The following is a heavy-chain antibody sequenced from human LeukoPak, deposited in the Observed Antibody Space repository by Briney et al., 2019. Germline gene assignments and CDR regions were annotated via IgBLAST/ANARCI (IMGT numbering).Heavy chain of an antibody. D-gene: IGHD3-10*01. Sequence: SETLSLTCTVSGGSISSGSYYWSWIRQPAGKGLEWIGRIYTSGSTNYNPSLKSRVTISVDTSKNQFSLKLSSVTAADTAVYYCARGGPYYCIDYWGQGTLVTVSS. CDR3: ARGGPYYCIDY. V-gene: IGHV4-61*02. J-gene: IGHJ4*02. CDR2: IYTSGST. CDR1: GGSISSGSYY.